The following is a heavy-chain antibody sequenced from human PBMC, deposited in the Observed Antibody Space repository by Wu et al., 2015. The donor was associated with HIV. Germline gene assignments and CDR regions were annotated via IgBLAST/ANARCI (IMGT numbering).Heavy chain of an antibody. CDR3: ARDRELAVAANEDAFDI. D-gene: IGHD6-19*01. CDR1: GDTFSRSG. J-gene: IGHJ3*02. CDR2: IIPNHGGA. V-gene: IGHV1-69*11. Sequence: QVQLVQSGAEVKKPGSSVKVSCKASGDTFSRSGISWMRQAPGKGFEWMGRIIPNHGGANYAEKFEGRVTITADEATNTAYMDLSRLRSEDTAVYYCARDRELAVAANEDAFDIWGQGTMVTVSS.